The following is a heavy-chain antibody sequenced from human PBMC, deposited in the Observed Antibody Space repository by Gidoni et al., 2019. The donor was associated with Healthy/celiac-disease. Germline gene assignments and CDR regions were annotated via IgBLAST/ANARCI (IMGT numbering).Heavy chain of an antibody. CDR1: GFIFSAYA. Sequence: EVQLLESGGGLVPPGGSLRLSCVASGFIFSAYAMSWVRQAPGKGLEWVSGIPDSGAYTYYADSVKGRFIISRDSSKNTLFLQMNSLRAEDTAIYYCATYREWGWDPLGGYFPHWGQGTLVTVSS. J-gene: IGHJ1*01. D-gene: IGHD3-3*01. CDR3: ATYREWGWDPLGGYFPH. CDR2: IPDSGAYT. V-gene: IGHV3-23*01.